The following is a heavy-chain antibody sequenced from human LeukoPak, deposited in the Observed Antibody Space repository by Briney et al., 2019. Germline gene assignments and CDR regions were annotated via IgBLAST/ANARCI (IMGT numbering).Heavy chain of an antibody. CDR1: GGSTSSYY. V-gene: IGHV4-4*07. Sequence: SETLSLTCTVSGGSTSSYYWSWIRQPAGKGLEWIGRIYTSGSTNYNPSLKSRVTMSVDTSKNQFSLKLSSVTAADTAVYYCAREEGGYCSGGSCPNWFDPWGQGTLVTVSS. CDR3: AREEGGYCSGGSCPNWFDP. D-gene: IGHD2-15*01. CDR2: IYTSGST. J-gene: IGHJ5*02.